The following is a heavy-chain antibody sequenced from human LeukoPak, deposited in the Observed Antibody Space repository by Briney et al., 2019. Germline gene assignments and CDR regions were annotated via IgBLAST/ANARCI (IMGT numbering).Heavy chain of an antibody. V-gene: IGHV3-7*01. CDR3: AKVAKYYYGPETFYFFEQ. Sequence: GGSLRLSCAASGFPSSTYWMSWVRQAPGKGLEWVANINQDGTETYYVDSVEGRFTISRDYAKNSLYLQMNSLRVEDTAVYFCAKVAKYYYGPETFYFFEQWGQGTPVTASS. J-gene: IGHJ4*02. D-gene: IGHD3-10*01. CDR1: GFPSSTYW. CDR2: INQDGTET.